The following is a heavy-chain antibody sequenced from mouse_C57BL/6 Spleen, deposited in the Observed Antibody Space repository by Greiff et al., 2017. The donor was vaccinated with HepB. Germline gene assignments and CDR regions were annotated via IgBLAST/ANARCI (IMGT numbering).Heavy chain of an antibody. CDR2: IYPGSGST. J-gene: IGHJ4*01. V-gene: IGHV1-55*01. CDR3: ARALTGPYAMDY. D-gene: IGHD4-1*01. Sequence: VQLQQSGAELVKPGASVKMSCKASGYTFTSYWITWVKQRPGQGLEWIGDIYPGSGSTNYNEKFKSKATLTVDTSSSTAYMQLSSLTSEDSAVYYCARALTGPYAMDYWGQGTSVTVSS. CDR1: GYTFTSYW.